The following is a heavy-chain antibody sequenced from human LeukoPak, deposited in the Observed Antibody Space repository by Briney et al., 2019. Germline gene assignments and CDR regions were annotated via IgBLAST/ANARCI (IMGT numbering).Heavy chain of an antibody. Sequence: GGSLRLSCAASGFTFSSYAMSWVRQAPGKGLEWVSAISGSGGSTYYADSVKGRFTISRDNSKNTLYLQMNSLRAEDTAVYYCAKRRYYGSGSFYNDYWGQGTLVTVSS. CDR1: GFTFSSYA. CDR2: ISGSGGST. J-gene: IGHJ4*02. CDR3: AKRRYYGSGSFYNDY. V-gene: IGHV3-23*01. D-gene: IGHD3-10*01.